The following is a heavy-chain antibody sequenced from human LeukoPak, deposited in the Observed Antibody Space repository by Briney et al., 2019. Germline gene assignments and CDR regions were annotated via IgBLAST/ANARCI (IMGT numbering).Heavy chain of an antibody. V-gene: IGHV3-21*01. CDR2: ISSSSSYI. J-gene: IGHJ4*02. D-gene: IGHD1-26*01. Sequence: GGSLRLSCAASGFTFSTYSMNWVRQAPGKGLEWVSSISSSSSYISYADSVKGRFTISRDNAKNSLYLQMNSLRAEDTAVYYCARDKIVGATHFDYWGQGTLVTVSS. CDR1: GFTFSTYS. CDR3: ARDKIVGATHFDY.